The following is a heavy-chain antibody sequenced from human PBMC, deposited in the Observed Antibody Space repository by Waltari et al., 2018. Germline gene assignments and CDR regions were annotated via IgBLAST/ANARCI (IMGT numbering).Heavy chain of an antibody. Sequence: QVQLVESGGGVVQPGRSLRLSCAASGFTFSSYGMHWVRQAPGKGLEWVSVIYSGGSTYYADSVKGRFTISRDNSKNTLYLQMNSLRAEDTAVYYCQAGSLGWYFDLWGRGTLVTVSS. CDR3: QAGSLGWYFDL. D-gene: IGHD7-27*01. J-gene: IGHJ2*01. CDR2: IYSGGST. V-gene: IGHV3-NL1*01. CDR1: GFTFSSYG.